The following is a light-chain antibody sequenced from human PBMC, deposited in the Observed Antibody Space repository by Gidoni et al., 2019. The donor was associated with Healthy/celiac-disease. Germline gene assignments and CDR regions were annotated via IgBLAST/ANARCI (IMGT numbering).Light chain of an antibody. V-gene: IGKV1-5*03. J-gene: IGKJ2*01. CDR1: QSISSW. CDR2: KAS. Sequence: DIQMTQSPSTLSASVGDRVTITCRDSQSISSWLAWYQQKPGKAPKLLIYKASSLESGVPSRFSGSGSGTEFTLTISSLQPDDFATYYCQQYNSYSRYTFGQXTKLEIK. CDR3: QQYNSYSRYT.